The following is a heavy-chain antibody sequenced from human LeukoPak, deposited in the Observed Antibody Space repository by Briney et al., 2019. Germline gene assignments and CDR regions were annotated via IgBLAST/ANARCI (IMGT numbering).Heavy chain of an antibody. Sequence: PGGSLRLSCAASGFTFSTFAMIWVRQPPGKGLEWVSSIFPSGGEIHYADSVKGRFTISRDNSKNTLYLQMNSLRAEDTAVYYCAKESPHTSSLRHFDYWGQGTLVTVSS. J-gene: IGHJ4*02. V-gene: IGHV3-23*01. CDR1: GFTFSTFA. CDR3: AKESPHTSSLRHFDY. CDR2: IFPSGGEI. D-gene: IGHD1-26*01.